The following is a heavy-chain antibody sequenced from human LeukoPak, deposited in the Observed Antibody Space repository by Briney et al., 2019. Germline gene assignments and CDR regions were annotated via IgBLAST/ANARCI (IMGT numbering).Heavy chain of an antibody. J-gene: IGHJ6*02. V-gene: IGHV4-34*01. CDR1: GGSFSGYY. CDR2: INHSGST. Sequence: SETLSLTCAVYGGSFSGYYWSWIRQPPGKGLEWIGEINHSGSTNYNPSLKSRVTISVDTSKNQFSLKLSSVTAADTAVYYCARGLDGMDVWGQGTTITVSS. CDR3: ARGLDGMDV.